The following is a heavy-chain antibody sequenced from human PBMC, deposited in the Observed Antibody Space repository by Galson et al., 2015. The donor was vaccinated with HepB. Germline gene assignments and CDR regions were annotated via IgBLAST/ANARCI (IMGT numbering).Heavy chain of an antibody. Sequence: SLRLSCAASGFTFSNYWMHWVRQGPGKGLVWVSRINSDGSDTTYADSVKGRFTVPRDNAKNTLYLQMNSLRAEDTAVYYCAREGGTTGWFDPWGQGTLVIVSS. V-gene: IGHV3-74*03. D-gene: IGHD4-17*01. CDR1: GFTFSNYW. CDR3: AREGGTTGWFDP. J-gene: IGHJ5*02. CDR2: INSDGSDT.